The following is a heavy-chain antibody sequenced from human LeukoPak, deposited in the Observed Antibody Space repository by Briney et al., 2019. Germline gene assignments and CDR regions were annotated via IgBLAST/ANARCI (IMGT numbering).Heavy chain of an antibody. V-gene: IGHV1-46*01. CDR1: GYTFITYY. CDR3: ARGDYDSGHFFDY. CDR2: INPSGGST. Sequence: GASVKVSCKASGYTFITYYMHWVRQAPGQGLEWMGIINPSGGSTSFAEKFQGRVTMTRDTSTSTVFMELSSLRSKDTAVYYCARGDYDSGHFFDYWGQGTLVTVSS. D-gene: IGHD3-16*01. J-gene: IGHJ4*02.